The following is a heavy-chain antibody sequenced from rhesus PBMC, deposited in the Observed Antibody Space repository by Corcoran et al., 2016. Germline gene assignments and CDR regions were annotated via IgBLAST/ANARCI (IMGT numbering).Heavy chain of an antibody. CDR1: GASISDHW. V-gene: IGHV4-80*01. J-gene: IGHJ6*01. CDR2: INGYSGKT. CDR3: AREDCSRGDCQNYYGLDA. Sequence: QVQLQESGPGLVKPSETLSLTCAVSGASISDHWWSGDRQTPGRGLEWIGKINGYSGKTPDNPSIKSGVTTSTDASQNEFYLKLSSVTAADPAVYYCAREDCSRGDCQNYYGLDAWGQGAVVTVSS. D-gene: IGHD2-39*01.